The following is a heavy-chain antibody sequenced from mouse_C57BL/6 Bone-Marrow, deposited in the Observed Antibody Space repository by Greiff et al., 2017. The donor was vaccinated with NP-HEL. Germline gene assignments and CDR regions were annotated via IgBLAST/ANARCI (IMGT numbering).Heavy chain of an antibody. CDR2: IDPSDSET. CDR3: ARGIYYYGSIYTWFAY. Sequence: QVQLQQPGAELVRPGSSVKLSCKASGYTFTSYWMHWVKQRPIQGLEWIGNIDPSDSETHYNQKFKDKATLTVDKSSSTAYMQLSSLTSEDSAVYYCARGIYYYGSIYTWFAYWGQGTLVTVSA. J-gene: IGHJ3*01. V-gene: IGHV1-52*01. D-gene: IGHD1-1*01. CDR1: GYTFTSYW.